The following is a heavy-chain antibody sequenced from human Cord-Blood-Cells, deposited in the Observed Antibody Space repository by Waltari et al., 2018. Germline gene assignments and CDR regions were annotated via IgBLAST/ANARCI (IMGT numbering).Heavy chain of an antibody. J-gene: IGHJ4*02. Sequence: QVQLQESGPGLVKPSETLSLTCAVSGYSISSGYYWGWIRQPPGKGLEWIGSIYHSGSAYYNPSLKSRVTISVDTSKNQFSLKLSSVTAADTAVYYCARAAGYCSSTSCYFDYWGQGTLVTVSS. CDR2: IYHSGSA. D-gene: IGHD2-2*01. CDR3: ARAAGYCSSTSCYFDY. V-gene: IGHV4-38-2*01. CDR1: GYSISSGYY.